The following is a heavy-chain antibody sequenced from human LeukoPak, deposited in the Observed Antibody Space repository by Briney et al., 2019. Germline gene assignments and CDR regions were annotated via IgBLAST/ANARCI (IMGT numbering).Heavy chain of an antibody. CDR3: AKVAALYYDILTGYYYYYYYMDV. D-gene: IGHD3-9*01. V-gene: IGHV3-23*01. CDR2: ISGSGGST. Sequence: GGSLRLSCAASGFTFSSYAMSWLRQAPGKGLEWVSAISGSGGSTYYADSVKGRFTISRDHSKNTLYLQMNSLRAEDTAVYYCAKVAALYYDILTGYYYYYYYMDVWGKGTTVTVSS. J-gene: IGHJ6*03. CDR1: GFTFSSYA.